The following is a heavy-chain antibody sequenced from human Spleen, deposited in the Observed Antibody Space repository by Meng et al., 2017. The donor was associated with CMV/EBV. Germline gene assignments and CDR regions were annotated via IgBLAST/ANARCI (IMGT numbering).Heavy chain of an antibody. Sequence: GESLKISCAASGFTFTIYTMNWVRQAPGKGLEWVSSITGSSTYIFYADSVMGRFTISRDNAKNTLYLQMNSMRAEDTAIYYCAREADTWGRGTLVTVSS. CDR1: GFTFTIYT. V-gene: IGHV3-21*06. CDR2: ITGSSTYI. J-gene: IGHJ5*02. CDR3: AREADT.